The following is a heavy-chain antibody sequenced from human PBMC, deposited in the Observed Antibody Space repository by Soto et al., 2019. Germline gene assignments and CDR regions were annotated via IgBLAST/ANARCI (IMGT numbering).Heavy chain of an antibody. CDR2: INAGNGNT. D-gene: IGHD2-15*01. CDR1: GYTFTSYA. Sequence: ASVKVSCKASGYTFTSYAMHWVRQAPGQRLEWMGWINAGNGNTKYSQKFQGRVTITRDTSASTAYMELSSLRSEDTAVYYCARRGCCSGGSCYSNYYYGMDVWGQGTTVTVSS. CDR3: ARRGCCSGGSCYSNYYYGMDV. V-gene: IGHV1-3*01. J-gene: IGHJ6*02.